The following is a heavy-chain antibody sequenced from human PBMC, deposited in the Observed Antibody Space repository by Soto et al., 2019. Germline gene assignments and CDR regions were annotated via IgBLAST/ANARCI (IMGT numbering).Heavy chain of an antibody. J-gene: IGHJ4*02. CDR1: GESISSSSYY. CDR2: IYYSGRT. V-gene: IGHV4-39*01. D-gene: IGHD2-21*02. Sequence: SETLSLTCIVSGESISSSSYYWGWIRQPPGIGLEWIGSIYYSGRTYYNPSFKSRVTISIDTSKNQFSLKLSSVTATDTAVYYCARQQTTVVTQAYFDYWGQGALVTVSS. CDR3: ARQQTTVVTQAYFDY.